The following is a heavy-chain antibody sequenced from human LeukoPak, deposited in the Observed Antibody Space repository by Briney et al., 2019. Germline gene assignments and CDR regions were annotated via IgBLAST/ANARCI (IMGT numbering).Heavy chain of an antibody. CDR3: ARSWHGLDI. CDR2: ISSSSSCI. V-gene: IGHV3-21*01. CDR1: GFTFSNYR. Sequence: PGGSLRLSCAASGFTFSNYRMNWVRQAPGQGLEWVSSISSSSSCINYSDSVKGRFTISRDNAQNSLFLHMNSLRDEDTAVYYCARSWHGLDIWGQGTVVTVSS. J-gene: IGHJ3*02.